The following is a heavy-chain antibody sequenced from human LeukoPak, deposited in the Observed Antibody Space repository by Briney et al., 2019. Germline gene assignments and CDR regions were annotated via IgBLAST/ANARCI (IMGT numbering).Heavy chain of an antibody. Sequence: GGSLRLSCAASGFTFSSYAMSWVRQAPGTGLEWVSAISGSGGSTYYADSVKGRFTISRDNSKNTLYLQMNSLRAEDTAVYYCAKGGVEWELLGWFDPWGQGTLVTVSS. CDR3: AKGGVEWELLGWFDP. V-gene: IGHV3-23*01. CDR2: ISGSGGST. J-gene: IGHJ5*02. D-gene: IGHD1-26*01. CDR1: GFTFSSYA.